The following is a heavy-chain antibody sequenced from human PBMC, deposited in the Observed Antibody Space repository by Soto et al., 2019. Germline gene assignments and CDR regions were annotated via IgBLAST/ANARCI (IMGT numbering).Heavy chain of an antibody. Sequence: EVQLVESGGGLVQPGGSLKLSCAASGFTFSGSAMHWVRQASGKGLEWVGRIRSKANSYATAYAASVKGRFTISRDDSKNTAYLQMNSLKTEDTAVYYCTSSAMIDYYYYDGMDVWGQGTTVTVSS. J-gene: IGHJ6*02. CDR3: TSSAMIDYYYYDGMDV. V-gene: IGHV3-73*02. CDR1: GFTFSGSA. CDR2: IRSKANSYAT. D-gene: IGHD3-22*01.